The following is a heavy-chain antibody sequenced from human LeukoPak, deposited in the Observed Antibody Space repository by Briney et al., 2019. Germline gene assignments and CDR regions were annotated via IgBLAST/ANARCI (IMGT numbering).Heavy chain of an antibody. Sequence: PGGSLRLSCAASGFTFNTYWMTWVRQAPGKGLEWVANINQDGSEQNYMDSVKGRLIISRDNAENTVYLQMSSLRAEDTAVYYCAREWWGPEYWGQGTLVTVSS. J-gene: IGHJ4*02. CDR2: INQDGSEQ. CDR1: GFTFNTYW. CDR3: AREWWGPEY. D-gene: IGHD2-15*01. V-gene: IGHV3-7*01.